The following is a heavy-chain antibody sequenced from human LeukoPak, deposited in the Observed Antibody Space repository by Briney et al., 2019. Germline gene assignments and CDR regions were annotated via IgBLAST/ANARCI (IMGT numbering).Heavy chain of an antibody. CDR1: GFTFSSYA. CDR2: ISYDGSNK. Sequence: GGSLRLSCAASGFTFSSYAMHWVRQAPGKGLERVAVISYDGSNKYYADSVKGRFTISRDNSKNTLYLQMNSLRAEDTAVYYCAREGAAWNYFFGYWGQGTLVTVSS. V-gene: IGHV3-30-3*01. J-gene: IGHJ4*02. CDR3: AREGAAWNYFFGY. D-gene: IGHD1-7*01.